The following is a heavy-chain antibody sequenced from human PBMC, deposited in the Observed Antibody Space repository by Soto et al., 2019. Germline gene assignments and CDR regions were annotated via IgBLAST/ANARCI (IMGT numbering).Heavy chain of an antibody. CDR1: GFPFSSYW. CDR3: PIEYYGLLPGYYTDY. CDR2: ISGDGVTT. D-gene: IGHD3-9*01. Sequence: VQLVESGGDLVQRGGSLRLSCAASGFPFSSYWMHWVRHTPGKGLDWVARISGDGVTTYYADSVTGRFTVSRDNAKNTLSLQISGLRAEYTAVYYCPIEYYGLLPGYYTDYWGQGTLVSVSS. J-gene: IGHJ4*02. V-gene: IGHV3-74*01.